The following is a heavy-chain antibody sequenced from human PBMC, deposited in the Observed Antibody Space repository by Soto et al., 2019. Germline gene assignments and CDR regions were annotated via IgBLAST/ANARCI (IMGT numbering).Heavy chain of an antibody. CDR1: GGVFSSFA. Sequence: QVQLVQSGAEVKKPGSSVRVFCKSSGGVFSSFAISWVRQAPGQGLEWMGGIIPIFGTANYAQKFQGRVTITADDSTSTAYMELSSLRFEDTAVYYCARGRGNSAVVTTFDYWGQGTLVTVSS. J-gene: IGHJ4*02. V-gene: IGHV1-69*01. CDR2: IIPIFGTA. CDR3: ARGRGNSAVVTTFDY. D-gene: IGHD2-21*02.